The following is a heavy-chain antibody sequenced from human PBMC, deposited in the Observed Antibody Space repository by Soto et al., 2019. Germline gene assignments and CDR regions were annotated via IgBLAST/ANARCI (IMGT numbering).Heavy chain of an antibody. V-gene: IGHV5-51*01. CDR1: GYSFTSYW. Sequence: GESLKISCKGSGYSFTSYWIGWVRQVPGKGLEWMGIIYTGDSDTRYSPSFQGQVTISADKSISTAYLQWSSLKASDTAIYHCAIRGASQWLKFRGQGTLVTVSS. J-gene: IGHJ4*02. CDR3: AIRGASQWLKF. D-gene: IGHD6-19*01. CDR2: IYTGDSDT.